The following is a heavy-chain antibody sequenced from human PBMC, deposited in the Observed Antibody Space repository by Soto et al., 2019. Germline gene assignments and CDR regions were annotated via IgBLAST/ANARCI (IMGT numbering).Heavy chain of an antibody. CDR3: ARNKGYCSSTSCYGMDV. V-gene: IGHV5-51*01. J-gene: IGHJ6*02. CDR2: IYPGDSDT. Sequence: GESLKISCKGSGYSFTSYWIVWVRQMPGKGLEWMGTIYPGDSDTRYSPSFQGQVTISADKSISTAYLQWNSLKASDTAMYFCARNKGYCSSTSCYGMDVWGQGAAVTVSS. D-gene: IGHD2-2*01. CDR1: GYSFTSYW.